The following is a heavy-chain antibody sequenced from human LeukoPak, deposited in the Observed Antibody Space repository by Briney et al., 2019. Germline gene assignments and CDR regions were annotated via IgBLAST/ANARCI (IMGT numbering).Heavy chain of an antibody. CDR1: GGSFSSYA. CDR2: IIPMFGTT. Sequence: AASVTVSCKASGGSFSSYAISWVRQAPGQGLEWMGEIIPMFGTTNYAQKFQGRVTVTADESTRTAYMELSSLRSEDTAVYYCARGVVVVAALVQYYYYGMDVWGQGTTVTVSS. J-gene: IGHJ6*02. D-gene: IGHD2-15*01. CDR3: ARGVVVVAALVQYYYYGMDV. V-gene: IGHV1-69*13.